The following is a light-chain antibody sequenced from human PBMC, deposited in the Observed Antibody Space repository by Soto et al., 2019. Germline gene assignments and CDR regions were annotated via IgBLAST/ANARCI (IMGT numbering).Light chain of an antibody. Sequence: QSVLTQRASVSGSPGQSITISGTGTSSDVGGYNYVSWYQQHPGKAPKLMNYDISNRPSGVSNRFSGSKSGKTASLTISELQAEDEADYYCSSYTSRSADDFGTGTKLTV. CDR3: SSYTSRSADD. CDR2: DIS. V-gene: IGLV2-14*01. CDR1: SSDVGGYNY. J-gene: IGLJ1*01.